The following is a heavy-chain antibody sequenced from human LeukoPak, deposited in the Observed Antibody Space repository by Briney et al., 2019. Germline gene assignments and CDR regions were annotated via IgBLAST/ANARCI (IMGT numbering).Heavy chain of an antibody. Sequence: ASVKVSCKASGYTFIRNGISWVRQAPGQGLEWMGWISAHNGNTNYAQKFQGRVTMTTDTSTSTAYMELSDLRSEDTAVYYCATGTTTITAGAFDIWGQGTMVTVSS. V-gene: IGHV1-18*01. D-gene: IGHD4-17*01. CDR3: ATGTTTITAGAFDI. CDR1: GYTFIRNG. J-gene: IGHJ3*02. CDR2: ISAHNGNT.